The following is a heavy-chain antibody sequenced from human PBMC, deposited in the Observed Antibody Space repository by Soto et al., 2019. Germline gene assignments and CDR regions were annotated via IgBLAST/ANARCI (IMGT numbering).Heavy chain of an antibody. CDR2: IGTAGDT. Sequence: GGSLRLSCAASGFTFSTHDMHWVRQATGKGLEWVSAIGTAGDTYYPDSVKGRFAISRENVKNSLYLQVNSLRVGDTAVYYCARGPWPRGDSSGFYYYFDYWGQGTLVTVSS. D-gene: IGHD3-22*01. CDR3: ARGPWPRGDSSGFYYYFDY. J-gene: IGHJ4*02. V-gene: IGHV3-13*04. CDR1: GFTFSTHD.